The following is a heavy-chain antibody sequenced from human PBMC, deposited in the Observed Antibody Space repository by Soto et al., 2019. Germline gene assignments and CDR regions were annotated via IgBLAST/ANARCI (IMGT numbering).Heavy chain of an antibody. CDR3: ARHKPEISSSSNWFDP. Sequence: SSETLSLTCTVSGGSISSSSYYWGWIRQPPGKGLEWIGSIYYSGSTYYNPSLKSRVTISVDTSKNQFSLKLSSVTAADTAVYYCARHKPEISSSSNWFDPWGQGTLVTVSS. CDR2: IYYSGST. J-gene: IGHJ5*02. V-gene: IGHV4-39*01. CDR1: GGSISSSSYY. D-gene: IGHD6-13*01.